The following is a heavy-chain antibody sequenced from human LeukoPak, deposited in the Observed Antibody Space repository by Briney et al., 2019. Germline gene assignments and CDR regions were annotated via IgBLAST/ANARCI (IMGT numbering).Heavy chain of an antibody. CDR2: INHSGST. CDR1: GGSFSGYY. CDR3: ASAGPAAGGFDY. D-gene: IGHD2-2*01. V-gene: IGHV4-34*01. Sequence: SETLSLTCAVYGGSFSGYYWSWIRQPPGKGLEWIGEINHSGSTNYNPSLKSRVTISVDTSKNQFSLKLSSVTAADTAVYYCASAGPAAGGFDYWGQGTLVTVSS. J-gene: IGHJ4*02.